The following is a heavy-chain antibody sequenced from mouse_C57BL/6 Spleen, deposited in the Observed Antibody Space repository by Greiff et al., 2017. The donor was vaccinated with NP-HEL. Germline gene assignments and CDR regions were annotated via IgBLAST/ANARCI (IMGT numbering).Heavy chain of an antibody. D-gene: IGHD1-1*01. CDR2: IDPEDGDT. CDR3: THYYGSSYRDV. Sequence: EVKVVESGAELVRPGASVKLSCTASGFNIKDYYMHWVKQRPEQGLEWIGRIDPEDGDTEYAPKFQGKATMTADTSSNTAYLQLSSLTSEDTAVYYCTHYYGSSYRDVWGTGTTVTVSS. V-gene: IGHV14-1*01. J-gene: IGHJ1*03. CDR1: GFNIKDYY.